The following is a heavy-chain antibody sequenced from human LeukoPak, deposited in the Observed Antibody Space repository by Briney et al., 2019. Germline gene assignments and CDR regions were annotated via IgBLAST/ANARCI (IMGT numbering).Heavy chain of an antibody. V-gene: IGHV4-34*01. J-gene: IGHJ6*03. CDR2: INHSGST. CDR3: ARISYSSGWYSPNYYYYYMDV. CDR1: GGSFSGYY. Sequence: SETLSLTCAVYGGSFSGYYWSWIRQPPGKGLEWIGEINHSGSTNYNPSLKSRVTISVDTSKNQFSLKLSSVTAADTAVYYCARISYSSGWYSPNYYYYYMDVWGKGTTVTISS. D-gene: IGHD6-19*01.